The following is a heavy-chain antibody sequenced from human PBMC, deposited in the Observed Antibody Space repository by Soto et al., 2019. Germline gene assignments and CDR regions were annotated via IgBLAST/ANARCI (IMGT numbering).Heavy chain of an antibody. Sequence: ETLSLTCSVSGGSVSNKTYYWSWIRQPPGKRLEWIGYVYYSGTTNYNPSLKSRVTISVDLSKNQFSLRLSSVTTADTALYYCARTTAVPNTLRSRYFFDYWGQGTLVTVS. V-gene: IGHV4-61*01. CDR1: GGSVSNKTYY. CDR2: VYYSGTT. CDR3: ARTTAVPNTLRSRYFFDY. J-gene: IGHJ4*02. D-gene: IGHD4-17*01.